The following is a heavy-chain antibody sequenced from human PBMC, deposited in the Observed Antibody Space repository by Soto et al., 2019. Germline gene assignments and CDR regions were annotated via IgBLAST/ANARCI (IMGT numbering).Heavy chain of an antibody. CDR3: AREGLRYFDWLAYYYYYGMDV. Sequence: QVQLVQSGAEVKKPGASVKVSCKASGYTFTSYDINWVRQATGQGLEWMGWMNPNSGNTGYAQKFQGRVTMTRNTSISTAYMELSSLRSEDTAVYYLAREGLRYFDWLAYYYYYGMDVWGQGTTVTVSS. V-gene: IGHV1-8*01. CDR1: GYTFTSYD. CDR2: MNPNSGNT. D-gene: IGHD3-9*01. J-gene: IGHJ6*02.